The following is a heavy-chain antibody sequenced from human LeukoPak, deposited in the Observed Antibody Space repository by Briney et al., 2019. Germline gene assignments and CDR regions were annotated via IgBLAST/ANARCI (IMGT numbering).Heavy chain of an antibody. J-gene: IGHJ4*02. V-gene: IGHV1-2*02. Sequence: GASVRVFCKASGYTFTGYYIHGVRQARGQGREGMGGINPNSGGTIYAQKLEGRVTMTRDTSMSTAYMELSRLRSDDTAVYYCARDDIAVAGPGDYWGQGTLVTVSS. D-gene: IGHD6-19*01. CDR2: INPNSGGT. CDR3: ARDDIAVAGPGDY. CDR1: GYTFTGYY.